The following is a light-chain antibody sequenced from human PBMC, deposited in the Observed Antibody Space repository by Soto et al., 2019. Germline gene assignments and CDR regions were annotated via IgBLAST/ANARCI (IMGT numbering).Light chain of an antibody. CDR3: QQYNSYFFT. V-gene: IGKV1-5*03. J-gene: IGKJ3*01. CDR2: RAS. CDR1: QTIDGW. Sequence: DIQMTQSPSTLSASVGDRVNITCRASQTIDGWLAWYQQKPGKAPKLLVSRASDLQTGVPSRFSGSGSGTEFTLTISSLQTDDFATYYCQQYNSYFFTFGPVTKLDVK.